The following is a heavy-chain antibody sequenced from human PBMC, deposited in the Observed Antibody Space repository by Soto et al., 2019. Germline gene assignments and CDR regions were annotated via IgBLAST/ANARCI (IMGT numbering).Heavy chain of an antibody. J-gene: IGHJ5*02. CDR1: WFSLSTSGVG. CDR2: IYWDDDK. V-gene: IGHV2-5*02. CDR3: AHSGRIAARVAGWFDP. Sequence: GSGPTLVNPTQTLTLTCTFSWFSLSTSGVGVGWIRQPPGKALEWLALIYWDDDKRYSPSLKSRLTITKDTSKNQVVLTMTNMDPVDTATYYCAHSGRIAARVAGWFDPWGQGTLVTVSS. D-gene: IGHD6-6*01.